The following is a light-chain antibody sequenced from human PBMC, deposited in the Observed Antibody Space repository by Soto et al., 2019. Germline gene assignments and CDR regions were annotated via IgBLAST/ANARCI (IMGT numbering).Light chain of an antibody. J-gene: IGKJ1*01. CDR3: QQYGSSGT. CDR1: QSVSSN. Sequence: EIVMTQSPATLSVSPGKRATLSCRASQSVSSNLAWHQQKPGQAPRILMYDASTRATGISARFSGSGSGTEFTLTISRMEPEDFAVYYCQQYGSSGTFGQGTKVDIK. CDR2: DAS. V-gene: IGKV3-15*01.